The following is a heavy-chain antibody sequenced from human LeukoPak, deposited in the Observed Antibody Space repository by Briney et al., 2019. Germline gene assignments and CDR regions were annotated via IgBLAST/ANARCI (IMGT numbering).Heavy chain of an antibody. Sequence: GGSLRLSCAASGFTFSSYAMRWVRQAPGKGLEWVSSISGSGGSTYYADSVKGRFTISRDNSKNTLYLQMNSLRAEDTAVYYCAKDWNYYGSGSYSDYWGQGTLVTVSS. V-gene: IGHV3-23*01. J-gene: IGHJ4*02. CDR3: AKDWNYYGSGSYSDY. D-gene: IGHD3-10*01. CDR2: ISGSGGST. CDR1: GFTFSSYA.